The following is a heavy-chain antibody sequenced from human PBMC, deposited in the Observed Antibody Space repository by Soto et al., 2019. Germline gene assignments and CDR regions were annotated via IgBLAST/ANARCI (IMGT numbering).Heavy chain of an antibody. J-gene: IGHJ4*02. Sequence: PGGSLRLSCAASGFTFSSYAMHWVRQAPGKGLEWVAVISYDGSNKYYADSVKGRFTISRDNSKNTLYLQMNSLRAEDTAVYYCARDNVLDPYPHFDYWGQGTLVTVSS. CDR1: GFTFSSYA. D-gene: IGHD2-15*01. V-gene: IGHV3-30-3*01. CDR3: ARDNVLDPYPHFDY. CDR2: ISYDGSNK.